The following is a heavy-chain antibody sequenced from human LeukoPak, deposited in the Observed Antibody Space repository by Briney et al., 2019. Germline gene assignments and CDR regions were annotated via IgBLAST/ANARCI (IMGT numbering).Heavy chain of an antibody. V-gene: IGHV4-59*08. J-gene: IGHJ1*01. D-gene: IGHD2-15*01. Sequence: PSETLSLTCNVSGGSISSYYWSWIRQPPGEGLEWIGYIYYSGSTNYSPSLKSRVTISVDTSKNQFSLELSSVTAADTAVYYCARHGCSAGGCPFQHWGQGTLVTVSS. CDR3: ARHGCSAGGCPFQH. CDR1: GGSISSYY. CDR2: IYYSGST.